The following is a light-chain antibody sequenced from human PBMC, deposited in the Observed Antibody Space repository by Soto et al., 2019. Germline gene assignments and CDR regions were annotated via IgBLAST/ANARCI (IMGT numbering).Light chain of an antibody. Sequence: QSALTQPASVSGSPGQSITIACSGTGSDVGSYNLVSWDKHHPGKAPKLIIYQVTKRPSGVSNRFSGSKSGNTASLTISGLQSADEADYYCCSFAGSPWVFGGGTKLTVL. CDR3: CSFAGSPWV. V-gene: IGLV2-23*02. CDR1: GSDVGSYNL. J-gene: IGLJ3*02. CDR2: QVT.